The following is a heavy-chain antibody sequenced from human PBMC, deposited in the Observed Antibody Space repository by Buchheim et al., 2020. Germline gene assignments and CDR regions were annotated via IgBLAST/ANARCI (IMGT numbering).Heavy chain of an antibody. V-gene: IGHV3-7*01. J-gene: IGHJ6*03. CDR3: ARDRHYYDSSGYYYPDYYYMDV. Sequence: EVQLVESGGGLVQPGGSLRLSCAASGFTFSSYWMSWVRQAPGKGLEWVANIKPDGSNKYYVDSVKGPFTISRDNAKNSLYLKMNSLRDEDTAVYYCARDRHYYDSSGYYYPDYYYMDVWGEGTT. CDR2: IKPDGSNK. CDR1: GFTFSSYW. D-gene: IGHD3-22*01.